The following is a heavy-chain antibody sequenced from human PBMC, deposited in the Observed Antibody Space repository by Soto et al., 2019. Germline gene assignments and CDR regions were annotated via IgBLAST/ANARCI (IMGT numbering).Heavy chain of an antibody. D-gene: IGHD1-20*01. CDR3: ARVGGINWFDP. Sequence: SETLSLTCTFSGGSISSGGYYLSWIRQHPGKGLEWIGYIYYSGSTYYNPSLKSRVTISVDTSKNQFSLKLSSVTAADTAVYYCARVGGINWFDPWGQGTLVTVSS. CDR1: GGSISSGGYY. CDR2: IYYSGST. V-gene: IGHV4-31*03. J-gene: IGHJ5*02.